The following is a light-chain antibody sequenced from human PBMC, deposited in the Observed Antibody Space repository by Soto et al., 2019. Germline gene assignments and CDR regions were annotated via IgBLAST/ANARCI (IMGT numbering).Light chain of an antibody. V-gene: IGKV1-5*01. CDR1: QSISTW. CDR3: QQYDTYSYT. J-gene: IGKJ2*01. CDR2: DAS. Sequence: IQMTQSPSTLSASIGDRVTITCRASQSISTWLAWYQQKPGKAPKFLIFDASNLASGVPSRFSGSGSGTEFTLVISSLQPGDFATYYCQQYDTYSYTFGQGTKLEI.